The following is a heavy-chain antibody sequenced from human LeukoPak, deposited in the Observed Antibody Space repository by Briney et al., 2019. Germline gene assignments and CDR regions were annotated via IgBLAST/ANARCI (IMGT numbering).Heavy chain of an antibody. CDR3: ARGGIAVAGTRWKRLDY. V-gene: IGHV4-34*01. CDR2: INHSGST. J-gene: IGHJ4*02. Sequence: SETLSLTCAVYGGSFSGYYWSWIRQPPGKGLEWIGEINHSGSTNYNPSLKSRVTISVDTSKNQFSLKLSSVTAADTAVYYCARGGIAVAGTRWKRLDYWGQGTLVTVSS. D-gene: IGHD6-19*01. CDR1: GGSFSGYY.